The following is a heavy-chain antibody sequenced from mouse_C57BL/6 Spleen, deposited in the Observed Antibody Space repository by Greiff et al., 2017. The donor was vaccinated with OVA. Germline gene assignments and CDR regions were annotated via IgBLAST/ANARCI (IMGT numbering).Heavy chain of an antibody. Sequence: QVQLQQPGAELVMPGASVKLSCKASGYTFTSYWMHWVKQRPIQGLEWIGNIDPSDSETHYNQKFKDKATLTVDKSSSTAYMQLSSLTSEDSAVYYCARADYPYYFDYWGQGTTLTVSS. J-gene: IGHJ2*01. CDR3: ARADYPYYFDY. D-gene: IGHD2-4*01. CDR1: GYTFTSYW. CDR2: IDPSDSET. V-gene: IGHV1-52*01.